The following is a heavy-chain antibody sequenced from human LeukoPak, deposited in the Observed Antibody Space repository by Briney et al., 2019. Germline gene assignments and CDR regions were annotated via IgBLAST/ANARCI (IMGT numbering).Heavy chain of an antibody. J-gene: IGHJ4*02. CDR3: ARDPPRGTSPHRGDY. Sequence: GASVKVSCKTSGYTFSNYNINWVRQAPGQGLEWMGWISAYNGDTNYAQKLQGRVTMTTDTSTNTAYMELRSLRSDDTAVYYCARDPPRGTSPHRGDYWGQGTLVTVSS. V-gene: IGHV1-18*01. D-gene: IGHD2-2*01. CDR2: ISAYNGDT. CDR1: GYTFSNYN.